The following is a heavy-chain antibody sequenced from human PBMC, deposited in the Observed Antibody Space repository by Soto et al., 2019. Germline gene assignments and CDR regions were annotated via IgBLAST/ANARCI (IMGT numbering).Heavy chain of an antibody. Sequence: GGSLRLSCAASGFTFSSYWMSWVRQAPGKGLEWVANIKQDGSEKYYVDSVKGRFTISRDNAKNSLYLQMNSLRAEDTAVYYCARDHDTVTTDYYYGMDVWGQGTTVTVSS. CDR2: IKQDGSEK. D-gene: IGHD4-4*01. V-gene: IGHV3-7*01. J-gene: IGHJ6*02. CDR1: GFTFSSYW. CDR3: ARDHDTVTTDYYYGMDV.